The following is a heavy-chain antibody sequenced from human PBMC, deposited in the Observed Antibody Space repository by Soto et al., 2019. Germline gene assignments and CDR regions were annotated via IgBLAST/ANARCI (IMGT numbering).Heavy chain of an antibody. CDR2: IIPILGIA. CDR1: GGTFSSYT. V-gene: IGHV1-69*04. Sequence: AVKVSCKAPGGTFSSYTISWVRQAPGQGLEWMGRIIPILGIANYAQKFQGRVTITADKSTSTAYMELSSLRSEDTAVYYCARDQADTYCFITSRYPGGWIDSRGPGIRVTLFS. D-gene: IGHD2-2*01. CDR3: ARDQADTYCFITSRYPGGWIDS. J-gene: IGHJ5*01.